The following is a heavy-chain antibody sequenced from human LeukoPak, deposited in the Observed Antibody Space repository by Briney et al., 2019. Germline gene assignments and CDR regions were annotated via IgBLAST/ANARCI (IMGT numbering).Heavy chain of an antibody. J-gene: IGHJ4*02. Sequence: ASVKVSCKASGYTFTGYYIHWVRQAPGQGLEWMGWITPHNGGTNYAQKFQGGVTMTRDTSISTAYMELSRLRSDDTAVYYCARVLSYYDSSAGLDYWGQGTLVTVSS. CDR3: ARVLSYYDSSAGLDY. V-gene: IGHV1-2*02. D-gene: IGHD3-22*01. CDR2: ITPHNGGT. CDR1: GYTFTGYY.